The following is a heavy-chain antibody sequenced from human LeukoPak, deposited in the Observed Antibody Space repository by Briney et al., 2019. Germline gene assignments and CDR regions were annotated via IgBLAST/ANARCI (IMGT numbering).Heavy chain of an antibody. CDR1: GYTFTSYG. J-gene: IGHJ3*02. CDR2: ISAYNGNT. V-gene: IGHV1-18*01. Sequence: ASVKVSCKASGYTFTSYGISWVRQAPGQGLEWMGWISAYNGNTNYTQKLQGRVTMTTDTSTSTAYMELRGLRSDDTAVYYCAAPALDSSGYYPTYAFDIWGQGTMVTVSS. D-gene: IGHD3-22*01. CDR3: AAPALDSSGYYPTYAFDI.